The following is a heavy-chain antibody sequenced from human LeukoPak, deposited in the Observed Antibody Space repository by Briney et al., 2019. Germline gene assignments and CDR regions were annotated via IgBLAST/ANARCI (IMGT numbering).Heavy chain of an antibody. J-gene: IGHJ4*02. CDR2: IKSKAVGGTI. Sequence: GGSLRLSCAASGFTFSNAWMNWVRQAPGKGLEWVGRIKSKAVGGTINYAAPVSGRFTISRDDPKNTMYLQMDSLKKEDTAVYYCSTCGGDCYYNYWGQGALVTVSS. CDR1: GFTFSNAW. V-gene: IGHV3-15*07. CDR3: STCGGDCYYNY. D-gene: IGHD2-21*02.